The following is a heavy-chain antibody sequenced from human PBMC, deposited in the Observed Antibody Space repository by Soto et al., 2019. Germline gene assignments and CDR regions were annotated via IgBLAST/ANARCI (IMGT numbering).Heavy chain of an antibody. V-gene: IGHV3-11*05. CDR2: ISSSSSYA. CDR3: ARDFSFNWLTTAAY. J-gene: IGHJ4*02. Sequence: GGSLRLSCAASGFTFRDYYMGWIRQAPGGSPEWVSYISSSSSYANYIDSVKGRFTISRDDAKNSLFLQMNSLRAEDTAVYFCARDFSFNWLTTAAYWGQGTLVTVSS. D-gene: IGHD3-9*01. CDR1: GFTFRDYY.